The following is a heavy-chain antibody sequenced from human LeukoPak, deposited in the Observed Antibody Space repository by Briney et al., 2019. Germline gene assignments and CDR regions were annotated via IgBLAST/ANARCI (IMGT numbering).Heavy chain of an antibody. CDR1: GGSISSGGYS. D-gene: IGHD2-21*02. J-gene: IGHJ6*02. CDR3: ARGGDSGDYYGMDV. Sequence: SETLSLTCAVSGGSISSGGYSWSWLRQPPGKGLEWIGYIYHSGSTYYNPSLKSRVTISVDRSKNQFSLKLSSVTAADTAVYYCARGGDSGDYYGMDVWGQGTTVTVSS. CDR2: IYHSGST. V-gene: IGHV4-30-2*01.